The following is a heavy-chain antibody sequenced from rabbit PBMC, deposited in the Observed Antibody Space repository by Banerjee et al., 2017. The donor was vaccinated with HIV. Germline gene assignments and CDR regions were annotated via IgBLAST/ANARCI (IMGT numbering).Heavy chain of an antibody. CDR3: ARGYYAYGYAGYAPISYYFNL. J-gene: IGHJ4*01. D-gene: IGHD6-1*01. V-gene: IGHV1S45*01. CDR1: GIDFSSYG. Sequence: QEQLVESGGGLVTLGGSLKLSCKASGIDFSSYGISWVRQAPGKGLEWIACIYVDGRGNTYYASWAKGRFTISKTSSTTVTLQITSLTAADTATYFCARGYYAYGYAGYAPISYYFNLWGQGTLVTVS. CDR2: IYVDGRGNT.